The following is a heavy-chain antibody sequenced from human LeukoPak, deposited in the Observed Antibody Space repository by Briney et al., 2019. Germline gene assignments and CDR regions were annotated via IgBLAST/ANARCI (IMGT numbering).Heavy chain of an antibody. D-gene: IGHD6-13*01. V-gene: IGHV4-28*01. CDR2: IYYSGST. Sequence: SDTLSLTCAVSGYSISSSNWWGWIRQPPGKGLEWIGYIYYSGSTYYNPSLKSRVTMSVDTSKNQFSLKLSSVTAVDTAVYYCATLGPSAASNYWGQGTLVTASS. CDR1: GYSISSSNW. CDR3: ATLGPSAASNY. J-gene: IGHJ4*02.